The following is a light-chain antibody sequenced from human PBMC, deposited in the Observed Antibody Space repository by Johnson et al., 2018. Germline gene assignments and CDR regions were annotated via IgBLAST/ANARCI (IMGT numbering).Light chain of an antibody. V-gene: IGLV1-51*02. J-gene: IGLJ1*01. CDR1: SSNIGNNY. CDR3: GTWDSSLSAGNV. Sequence: QSVLTQPPSVSAAPGQKVTISCSGSSSNIGNNYVSWYQQLPGTAPKLLIYETNKRPSGIPERFSGSKSGTSATLGITGLQTGDEADYYCGTWDSSLSAGNVFGTGTKVTVL. CDR2: ETN.